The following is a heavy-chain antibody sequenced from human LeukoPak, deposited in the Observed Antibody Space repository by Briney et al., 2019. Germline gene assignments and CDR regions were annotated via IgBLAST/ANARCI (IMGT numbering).Heavy chain of an antibody. Sequence: CSMNWVRQAPGKGLEWVSSISSSSSYIHYADSVKGRFTISRDNAKNSLYLQMNSLRAEDTAVYYCAREGYDSSGYYLDYWGQGTLVTVSS. CDR1: CS. J-gene: IGHJ4*02. CDR3: AREGYDSSGYYLDY. D-gene: IGHD3-22*01. CDR2: ISSSSSYI. V-gene: IGHV3-21*01.